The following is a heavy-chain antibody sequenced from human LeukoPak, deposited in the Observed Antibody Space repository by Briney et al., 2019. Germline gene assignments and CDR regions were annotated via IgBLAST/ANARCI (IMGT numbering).Heavy chain of an antibody. Sequence: ASVKVSCKASGGTFSSYAISWVRQAPGQGLEWMGRIIPILGIANYAQKFQGRVTITADKSTSTAYMELSSLRSEDTAVYYCARRPLYPPTYYYDSSGSKRDYYYGMDVWGQGTTVTVSS. V-gene: IGHV1-69*04. CDR1: GGTFSSYA. D-gene: IGHD3-22*01. J-gene: IGHJ6*02. CDR3: ARRPLYPPTYYYDSSGSKRDYYYGMDV. CDR2: IIPILGIA.